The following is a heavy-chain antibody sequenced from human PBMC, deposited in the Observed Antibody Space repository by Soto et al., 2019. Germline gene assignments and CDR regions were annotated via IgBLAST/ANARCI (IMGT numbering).Heavy chain of an antibody. CDR2: ISYDDGSNK. D-gene: IGHD6-19*01. CDR1: GFTFSSYN. Sequence: QVQLVESGGGVVQPGRSLRLSCAASGFTFSSYNMHWVRRAPGKGLAWVALISYDDGSNKYYTDYVKGRFTISRDNSKSTLYLQMDSLRREDTAVYYCVRTTAVAGTTEFDYWGQGTLVTVSS. V-gene: IGHV3-30*04. CDR3: VRTTAVAGTTEFDY. J-gene: IGHJ4*02.